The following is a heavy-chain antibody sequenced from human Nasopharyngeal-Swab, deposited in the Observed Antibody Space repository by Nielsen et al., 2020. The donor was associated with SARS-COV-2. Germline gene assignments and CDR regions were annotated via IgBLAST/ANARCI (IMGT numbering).Heavy chain of an antibody. CDR2: INHSGST. CDR1: GGSLGGYY. CDR3: ARDGYNSRGY. J-gene: IGHJ4*02. Sequence: SETLSLTCAVYGGSLGGYYWSWIRQPPGKGLEWIGEINHSGSTNYNPSLKSRVTISVDTSKNQFSLKLSSVTAADTAVYYYARDGYNSRGYWGQGTLVTVSS. V-gene: IGHV4-34*01. D-gene: IGHD5-24*01.